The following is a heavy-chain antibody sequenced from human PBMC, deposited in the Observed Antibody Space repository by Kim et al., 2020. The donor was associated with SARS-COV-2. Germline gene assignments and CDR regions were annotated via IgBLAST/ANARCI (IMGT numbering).Heavy chain of an antibody. CDR3: AKDVGGLRWLLTGVY. J-gene: IGHJ4*02. Sequence: GGSLRLSCAASGFTFSSYAMSWVRQAPGKGLEWVSAISGSGGSTYYADSVKGRFTISRDNSKNTLYLQMNSLRAEDTAVYYCAKDVGGLRWLLTGVYWGQGTLVTVSS. D-gene: IGHD3-16*01. CDR1: GFTFSSYA. V-gene: IGHV3-23*01. CDR2: ISGSGGST.